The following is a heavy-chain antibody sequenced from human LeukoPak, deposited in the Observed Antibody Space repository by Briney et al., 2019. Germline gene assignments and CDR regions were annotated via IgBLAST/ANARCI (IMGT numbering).Heavy chain of an antibody. V-gene: IGHV4-4*09. CDR3: ARHLHSDGSGSYLNWLDP. CDR1: GGSVSSYY. Sequence: SETLSLTCAVYGGSVSSYYWSWIRQPPGKGLEWIGYIYTRGKTNSNPSLKGRVTISGDTSKSQFSLKLSSVTAADTAVYYCARHLHSDGSGSYLNWLDPWGQGTLVTVSS. J-gene: IGHJ5*02. CDR2: IYTRGKT. D-gene: IGHD3-10*01.